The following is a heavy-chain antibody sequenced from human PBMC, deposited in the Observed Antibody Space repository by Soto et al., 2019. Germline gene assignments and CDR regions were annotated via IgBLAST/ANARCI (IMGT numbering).Heavy chain of an antibody. CDR3: ARDGYDGSGSPYPAY. D-gene: IGHD3-10*01. CDR2: IYYLGST. V-gene: IGHV4-59*01. Sequence: SETVSLTCSVSGGSMSEYFWSWIRQSPGKGLEWIGYIYYLGSTDYNPSLKSRVTISVDTSKRQFSLRLTSVTAADTAVYYCARDGYDGSGSPYPAYWGPGTQVTVS. CDR1: GGSMSEYF. J-gene: IGHJ4*02.